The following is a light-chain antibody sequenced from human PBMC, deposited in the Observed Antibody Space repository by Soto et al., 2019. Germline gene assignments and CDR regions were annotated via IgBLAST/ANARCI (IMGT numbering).Light chain of an antibody. V-gene: IGKV3-20*01. CDR1: QSISGNY. Sequence: EIVLTQSPGTLSLYPGETATLSCRASQSISGNYLAWYHHKPGQAPRLLIYDSSRRATGIPDRFSGSGSGTDYTLTISRLEPEDFAIYYCQQYSGSLTFGQGTRLEIE. CDR3: QQYSGSLT. J-gene: IGKJ5*01. CDR2: DSS.